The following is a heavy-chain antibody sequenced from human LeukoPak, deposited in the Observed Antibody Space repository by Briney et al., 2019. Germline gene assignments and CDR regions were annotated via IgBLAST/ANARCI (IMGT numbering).Heavy chain of an antibody. D-gene: IGHD3-3*01. CDR1: GGSISSSSYF. V-gene: IGHV4-39*01. Sequence: SETLSLTCTVSGGSISSSSYFWGWIRLPPGKGLQWIGSISNSGSTYYNPSLKSRVTISVDTSKNQYSLQLNSVTPEDTAVYYCARGGKTLRFLAVHYMDVWGKGTTVTVSS. CDR3: ARGGKTLRFLAVHYMDV. J-gene: IGHJ6*03. CDR2: ISNSGST.